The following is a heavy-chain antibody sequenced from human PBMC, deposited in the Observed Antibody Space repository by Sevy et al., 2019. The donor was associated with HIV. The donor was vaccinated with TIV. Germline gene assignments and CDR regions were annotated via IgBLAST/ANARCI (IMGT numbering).Heavy chain of an antibody. D-gene: IGHD1-1*01. CDR2: INSDGGSI. J-gene: IGHJ6*02. Sequence: GGSLRLSCAASGFTFSSYWMYWVRQAPGKGLVWVSRINSDGGSINYAYSVKGRFTMSRDNAKNTLYLQRNRLRVEDTAVYYCARDWSPTTKDYYGMDVWGQGTTVTVSS. CDR3: ARDWSPTTKDYYGMDV. V-gene: IGHV3-74*01. CDR1: GFTFSSYW.